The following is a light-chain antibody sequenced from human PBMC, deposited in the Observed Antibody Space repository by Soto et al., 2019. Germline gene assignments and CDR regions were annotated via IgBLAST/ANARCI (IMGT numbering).Light chain of an antibody. CDR3: QQYTSYPWT. CDR2: AES. V-gene: IGKV1-39*01. CDR1: QSISSY. Sequence: DIQMTQSPSSLSASVGDRVTITCRASQSISSYLNWYQQKPGKAPKLLIYAESTLQSGVPSRFSGSGSGTEFTLTISSLQPDDFATYYCQQYTSYPWTFGQGTKVDIK. J-gene: IGKJ1*01.